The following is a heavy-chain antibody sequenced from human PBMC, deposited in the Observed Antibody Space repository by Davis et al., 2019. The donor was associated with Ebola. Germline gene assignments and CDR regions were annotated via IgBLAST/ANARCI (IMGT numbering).Heavy chain of an antibody. J-gene: IGHJ6*03. V-gene: IGHV5-51*01. CDR2: IYPGDSDT. D-gene: IGHD2-2*01. CDR3: ARLGVYQLLYYYYMDV. CDR1: GYDFTNSW. Sequence: GESLKISCKGSGYDFTNSWIGWVRQMPGKGLEWMGIIYPGDSDTRYSPSFQGQVTISADKSVSTAYLQWSSLKASDTAMYYCARLGVYQLLYYYYMDVWGKGTTVTVSS.